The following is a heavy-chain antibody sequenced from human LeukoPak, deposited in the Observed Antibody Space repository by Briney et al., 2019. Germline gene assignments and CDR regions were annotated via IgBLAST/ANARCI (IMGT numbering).Heavy chain of an antibody. CDR2: ISSTSGTI. CDR1: GFTFSSYN. J-gene: IGHJ6*02. D-gene: IGHD3/OR15-3a*01. V-gene: IGHV3-48*02. CDR3: ARDWTMDV. Sequence: GGSLRLSCAASGFTFSSYNMNWVRQAPGKGLERVSSISSTSGTIYYADSVRGRFTISRDNAKNSLYLQMNSLRDEDTAVYHCARDWTMDVWGQGTTVTVSS.